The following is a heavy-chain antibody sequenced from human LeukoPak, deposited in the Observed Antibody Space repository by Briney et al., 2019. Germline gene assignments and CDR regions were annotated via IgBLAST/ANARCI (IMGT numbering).Heavy chain of an antibody. J-gene: IGHJ4*02. CDR1: GGTFSSYA. D-gene: IGHD3-22*01. V-gene: IGHV1-69*05. CDR2: IIPNFGTA. CDR3: ASDYDSSGSAFTSLDY. Sequence: SVKVSCKAPGGTFSSYAISWVRQAPGQGLEWMGGIIPNFGTANYAQKFQGRVTITTDESTSTAYMELSSLRSEDTAVYYCASDYDSSGSAFTSLDYWGQGTLVTVSS.